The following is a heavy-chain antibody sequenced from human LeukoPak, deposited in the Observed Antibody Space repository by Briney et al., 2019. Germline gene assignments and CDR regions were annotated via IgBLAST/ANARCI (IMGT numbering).Heavy chain of an antibody. J-gene: IGHJ3*02. CDR1: GGSISSNY. CDR3: ARISLGAFDI. CDR2: IYSGGGT. D-gene: IGHD2/OR15-2a*01. V-gene: IGHV3-53*01. Sequence: ETLSLTCTVSGGSISSNYMSWVRQAPGKGLEWVSVIYSGGGTYYTDSVKGRFTISRDNSKNTLYLQMNSLRAVDTAVYYCARISLGAFDIWGQGTMVTVSS.